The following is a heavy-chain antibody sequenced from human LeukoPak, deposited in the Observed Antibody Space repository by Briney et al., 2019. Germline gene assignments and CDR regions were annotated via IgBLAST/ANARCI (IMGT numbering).Heavy chain of an antibody. CDR1: GFTSRHYW. CDR2: ISGGGDAT. V-gene: IGHV3-23*01. J-gene: IGHJ5*02. CDR3: ARAGGRSWFDP. Sequence: GGSLRLSCAASGFTSRHYWMSWVRQAPGKGLEWVSTISGGGDATYYADSVKGRFTISRDNSKNTLYLQMNSLRVEDTAVYYCARAGGRSWFDPWGQGTLVTVSS.